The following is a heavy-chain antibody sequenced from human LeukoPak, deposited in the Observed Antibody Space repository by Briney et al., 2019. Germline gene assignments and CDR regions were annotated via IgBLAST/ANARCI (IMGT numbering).Heavy chain of an antibody. J-gene: IGHJ4*02. V-gene: IGHV3-23*01. CDR2: ISGSDDGT. Sequence: GRSLRLSCAASGFTFSTYAMSWVRQIPGKGLEWVSAISGSDDGTYYADSVKGRFTISRDNSRNTLYLQMNTLRAEDTAVYFCAKSPVSSCRGSFCYPFDYWGQGNLVTVSS. D-gene: IGHD2-15*01. CDR1: GFTFSTYA. CDR3: AKSPVSSCRGSFCYPFDY.